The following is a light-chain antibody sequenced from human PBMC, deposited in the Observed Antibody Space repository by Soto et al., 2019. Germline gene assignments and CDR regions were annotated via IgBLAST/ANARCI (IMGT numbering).Light chain of an antibody. CDR3: NQYGSTPPYT. J-gene: IGKJ2*01. V-gene: IGKV3-20*01. CDR2: GSS. CDR1: QSIINNY. Sequence: EVVLTQSPGTLSLSPGERATLSCRASQSIINNYLAWYQQRPGQAPRLLIYGSSDRAAGIPGSFSSSGSGTDLTLTISRLEPEDFAVYYCNQYGSTPPYTFGQGTKVEI.